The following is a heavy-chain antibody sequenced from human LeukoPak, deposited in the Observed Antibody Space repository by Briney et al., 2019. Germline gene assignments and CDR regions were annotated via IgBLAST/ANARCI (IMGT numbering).Heavy chain of an antibody. J-gene: IGHJ3*02. V-gene: IGHV3-33*08. CDR1: GFTFDDYA. CDR2: IWDDGSEK. CDR3: ARDGNFGYDAFDI. D-gene: IGHD3-10*01. Sequence: PGRSLRLSCAASGFTFDDYAMHWVRQAPGKGLEWVAVIWDDGSEKYYADSVKGRFSISRDNSENTLSLQVNSLRAEDTAVYYCARDGNFGYDAFDIWGQGTMVTVSS.